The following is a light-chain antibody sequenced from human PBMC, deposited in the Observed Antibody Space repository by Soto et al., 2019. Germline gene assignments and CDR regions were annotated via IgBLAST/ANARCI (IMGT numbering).Light chain of an antibody. CDR1: RSNIGAGYD. CDR2: GNS. J-gene: IGLJ1*01. CDR3: QSYDSSLTSYV. Sequence: QSVLTQPPSVSGAPGKRVTICCTGSRSNIGAGYDVHWYQQLPGTAPKLLIYGNSNRPSGVPDRFSGSKSGTSASLAITGLQAEDEADYYCQSYDSSLTSYVFGTGTKLTVL. V-gene: IGLV1-40*01.